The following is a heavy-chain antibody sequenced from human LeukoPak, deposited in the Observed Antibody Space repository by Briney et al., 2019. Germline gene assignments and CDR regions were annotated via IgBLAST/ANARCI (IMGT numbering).Heavy chain of an antibody. Sequence: KPSETLSLTCTVSGGSISSYYWSWIRQPPGKGLEWMGYIYYSGSTNSNPSLKSRVTMSVDTSKNQFSLKLSSVTAADTAVYYCARLTQDRSGNRIAYWGQGTLVTVSS. CDR2: IYYSGST. J-gene: IGHJ4*01. V-gene: IGHV4-59*08. CDR3: ARLTQDRSGNRIAY. D-gene: IGHD1-14*01. CDR1: GGSISSYY.